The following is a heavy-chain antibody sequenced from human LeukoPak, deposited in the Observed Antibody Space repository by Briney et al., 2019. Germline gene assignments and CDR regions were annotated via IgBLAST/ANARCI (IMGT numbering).Heavy chain of an antibody. CDR2: FDPEDGET. CDR1: GYTLTELS. D-gene: IGHD1-26*01. V-gene: IGHV1-24*01. CDR3: AKMNSGSYSIYWYFDL. Sequence: ASVKVSCKVSGYTLTELSMHWVRQAPGKGLEWMGGFDPEDGETIYAQKFQGRVTMTEDTSTDTAYMELSSLRAEDTAVYYCAKMNSGSYSIYWYFDLWGRGTLVTVSS. J-gene: IGHJ2*01.